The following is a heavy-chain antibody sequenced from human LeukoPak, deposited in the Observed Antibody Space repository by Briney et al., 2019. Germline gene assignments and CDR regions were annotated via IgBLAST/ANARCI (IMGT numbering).Heavy chain of an antibody. CDR3: ARGGDLYDFWSGYYNP. CDR1: GSTVTSYG. D-gene: IGHD3-3*01. V-gene: IGHV1-8*03. J-gene: IGHJ5*02. Sequence: ASVKVSCKASGSTVTSYGINWVRQATGQGLEWMGWMNPNSGNTGYAQKFQGRVTITRNTSISTAYMELSSLRSEDTAVYYCARGGDLYDFWSGYYNPWGQGTLVTVSS. CDR2: MNPNSGNT.